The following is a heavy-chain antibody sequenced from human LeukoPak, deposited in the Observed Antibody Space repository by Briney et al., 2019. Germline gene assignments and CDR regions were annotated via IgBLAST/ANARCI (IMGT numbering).Heavy chain of an antibody. D-gene: IGHD2-8*02. CDR2: INHSGST. V-gene: IGHV4-34*01. J-gene: IGHJ4*02. CDR1: GGSFSGYY. CDR3: ARGHTGGVPFDY. Sequence: SETLSLTCAVYGGSFSGYYWSWICQPPGKGLEWIGEINHSGSTNYNPSLKSRVTISVDTSKNQFSLKLSSVTAADTAVYYCARGHTGGVPFDYWGQGTLVTVSS.